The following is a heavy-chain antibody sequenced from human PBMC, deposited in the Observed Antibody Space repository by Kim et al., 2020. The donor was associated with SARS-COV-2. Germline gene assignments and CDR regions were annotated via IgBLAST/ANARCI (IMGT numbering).Heavy chain of an antibody. Sequence: GGSLRLSCAASGFTFSSYAMSWVRQAPGKGLEWVSAISGSGGSTYYADSVKGRFTISRDNSKNTLYLQMNSLRAEDTAVYYCAKEAHYDILTGYYWDYWGQGTLVTVSS. CDR2: ISGSGGST. V-gene: IGHV3-23*01. CDR1: GFTFSSYA. D-gene: IGHD3-9*01. J-gene: IGHJ4*02. CDR3: AKEAHYDILTGYYWDY.